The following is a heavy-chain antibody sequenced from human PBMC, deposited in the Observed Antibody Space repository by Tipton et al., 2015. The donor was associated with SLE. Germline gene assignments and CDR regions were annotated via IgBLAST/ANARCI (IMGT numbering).Heavy chain of an antibody. V-gene: IGHV4-4*09. CDR2: IYTSGST. CDR1: GGSISYFY. D-gene: IGHD6-19*01. Sequence: TLSLTCTVSGGSISYFYWSWIRQPPGKGLEWIGYIYTSGSTNYNPSLKSRVTISVDTSKNQFSLKLSSVTAADTAVYYCASGLSPEYSSGWGQGTLVTVSS. J-gene: IGHJ4*02. CDR3: ASGLSPEYSSG.